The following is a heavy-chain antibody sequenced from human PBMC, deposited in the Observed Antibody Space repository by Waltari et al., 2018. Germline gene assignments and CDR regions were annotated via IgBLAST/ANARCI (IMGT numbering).Heavy chain of an antibody. V-gene: IGHV4-59*01. CDR3: ARGPSHYYGSGSYLFSYYYYGMDV. J-gene: IGHJ6*02. D-gene: IGHD3-10*01. CDR1: GGSISSYY. CDR2: IYYSGST. Sequence: QVQLQESGPGLVKPSETLSLTCTVSGGSISSYYWSCIRQPPGKGLEWIGYIYYSGSTNYNPSLKSRVTISVDTSKNQFSLKLSSVTAADTAVYYCARGPSHYYGSGSYLFSYYYYGMDVWGQGTTVTVSS.